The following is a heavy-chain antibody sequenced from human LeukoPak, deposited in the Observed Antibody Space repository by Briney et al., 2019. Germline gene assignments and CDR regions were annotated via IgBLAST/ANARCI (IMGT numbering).Heavy chain of an antibody. V-gene: IGHV3-49*04. J-gene: IGHJ4*02. D-gene: IGHD3-22*01. Sequence: GGSLRLSCTTSGFTFGDYAMSWVRQAPGKGLDWVGFIRSKAYGGTTEYAASVKGRFTISRDDSKSIAYLQMNSLKTEDTAVYYCQTYYYDSSGYYYIDQWGQGTLVTVSS. CDR3: QTYYYDSSGYYYIDQ. CDR2: IRSKAYGGTT. CDR1: GFTFGDYA.